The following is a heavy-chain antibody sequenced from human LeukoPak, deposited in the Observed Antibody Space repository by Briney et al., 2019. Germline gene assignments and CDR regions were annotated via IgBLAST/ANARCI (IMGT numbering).Heavy chain of an antibody. CDR1: GYTFAIYY. D-gene: IGHD3-10*01. CDR2: INPSGGST. Sequence: GASVKVSCKASGYTFAIYYIHWVRQAPGQGLEWMGIINPSGGSTSYTQKFQGRLTMTRDTSTSTVYMELSSLRSEDTAVYYCARAYGSGSYYPPGYWGQGTLVTVSS. J-gene: IGHJ4*02. V-gene: IGHV1-46*01. CDR3: ARAYGSGSYYPPGY.